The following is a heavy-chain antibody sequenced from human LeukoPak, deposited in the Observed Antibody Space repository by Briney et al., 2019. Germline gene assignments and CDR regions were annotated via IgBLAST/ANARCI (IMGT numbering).Heavy chain of an antibody. Sequence: PSETLSLTCTVSGGSISSYYWSWIRQPPGKGLEWIGLIYYSGSTNYNPSLKSRVTISVDTSKNQFPLKLSSVTAADTAVYYCARSSEGRYYYDSSGYSYYYYYMDVWGKGTTVTISS. CDR3: ARSSEGRYYYDSSGYSYYYYYMDV. CDR2: IYYSGST. CDR1: GGSISSYY. J-gene: IGHJ6*03. D-gene: IGHD3-22*01. V-gene: IGHV4-59*01.